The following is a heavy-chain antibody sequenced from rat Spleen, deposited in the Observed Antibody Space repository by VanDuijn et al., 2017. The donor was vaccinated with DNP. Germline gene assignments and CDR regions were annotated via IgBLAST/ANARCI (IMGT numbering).Heavy chain of an antibody. V-gene: IGHV5S13*01. D-gene: IGHD1-2*01. J-gene: IGHJ4*01. CDR2: MRYEGGNT. Sequence: EVQLVESGGGLVQPGRSLKLSCAASGFTFSNSDMAWVRQAPTKGLEWVAYMRYEGGNTHYPDSVKGRFTISRDNAENTVYLQMNSLRSEDTATYYCTRHDYYSSPYYAMDAWGQGTSVTVSS. CDR3: TRHDYYSSPYYAMDA. CDR1: GFTFSNSD.